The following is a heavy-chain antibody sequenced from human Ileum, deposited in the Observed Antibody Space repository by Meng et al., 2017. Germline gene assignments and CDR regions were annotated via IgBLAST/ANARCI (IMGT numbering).Heavy chain of an antibody. J-gene: IGHJ4*03. CDR2: VYFTGYT. CDR3: ARHGHFTPDKYYFDS. D-gene: IGHD3-3*02. CDR1: GGSISSGESC. V-gene: IGHV4-39*01. Sequence: QVQLQESGPGLVKPSESRSLRCTGAGGSISSGESCWGWIRQPPGKGLEWIGSVYFTGYTYYSPSLMSRVTISVETSKNQFSLRLTSVTAADTGLYLCARHGHFTPDKYYFDSWGQGTLVTVSS.